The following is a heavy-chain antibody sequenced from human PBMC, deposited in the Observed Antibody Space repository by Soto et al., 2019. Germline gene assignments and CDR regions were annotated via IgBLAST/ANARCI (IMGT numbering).Heavy chain of an antibody. CDR1: GYTFTSYG. CDR2: FSAYTGNT. CDR3: VVAAQPYNFDY. V-gene: IGHV1-18*01. D-gene: IGHD2-15*01. J-gene: IGHJ4*01. Sequence: QVQLVQSGAEVKKPGSSVKVSCKASGYTFTSYGITWLRQAPGQGLEWMGWFSAYTGNTNYAQKLQGRVTITTDTSTSTAYMELRSLRSDDTAVYYCVVAAQPYNFDYWGQGTLVNVSS.